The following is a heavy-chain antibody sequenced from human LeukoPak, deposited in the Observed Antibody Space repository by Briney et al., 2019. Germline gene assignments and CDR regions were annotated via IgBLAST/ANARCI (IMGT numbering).Heavy chain of an antibody. V-gene: IGHV3-7*01. J-gene: IGHJ4*02. D-gene: IGHD2/OR15-2a*01. CDR2: INRDGSEK. CDR3: AKWGPYCNSNYCPALDY. Sequence: GGSLRLSCAASGFTFSSYGMHWVRQAPGKGLEWVANINRDGSEKYYGDSVKGRFTISRDNAENSLFPQMNSLRADDTAVYYCAKWGPYCNSNYCPALDYWGQGALVTVSS. CDR1: GFTFSSYG.